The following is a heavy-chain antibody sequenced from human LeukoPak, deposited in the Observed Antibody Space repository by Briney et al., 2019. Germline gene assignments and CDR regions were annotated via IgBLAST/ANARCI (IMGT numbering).Heavy chain of an antibody. Sequence: PGGSLRLSCAASGFTVSSNYMSWVRQAPGKGLEWVSVIYSGGSTYYAASVKGRFTISRDNSKNTLYLQMNSLRAEDTAVYYCARAYYGTLGPFDYWGQGTLVTVSS. J-gene: IGHJ4*02. D-gene: IGHD3-16*01. V-gene: IGHV3-53*01. CDR1: GFTVSSNY. CDR2: IYSGGST. CDR3: ARAYYGTLGPFDY.